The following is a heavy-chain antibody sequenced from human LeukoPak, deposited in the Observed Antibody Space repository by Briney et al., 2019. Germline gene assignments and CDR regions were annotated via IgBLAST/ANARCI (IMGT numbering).Heavy chain of an antibody. V-gene: IGHV4-38-2*01. Sequence: SETLSLTCAVSGYSISSGYYWGWIRQPPGKGLEWIGSIYHSGSTYYTPSLKSRVTISVDTSKNQFSQKLSSVTAADTAVYYGARGLTYDFWSGYYSGYFDYWGQGTLVTVSS. CDR1: GYSISSGYY. CDR3: ARGLTYDFWSGYYSGYFDY. D-gene: IGHD3-3*01. CDR2: IYHSGST. J-gene: IGHJ4*02.